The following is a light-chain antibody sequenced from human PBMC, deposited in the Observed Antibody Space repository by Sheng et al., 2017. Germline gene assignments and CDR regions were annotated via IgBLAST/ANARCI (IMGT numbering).Light chain of an antibody. J-gene: IGLJ1*01. CDR1: ILRSYY. CDR2: DNN. CDR3: KSRGSSGNLYV. V-gene: IGLV3-19*01. Sequence: SSELTQDPAVSVALGQTVRITCQGEILRSYYATWYQQKPGQAPILVIYDNNNRPSGIPDRFSGSRSGSTSSLTITGAQAEDEADYYCKSRGSSGNLYVFGPGTKVTVL.